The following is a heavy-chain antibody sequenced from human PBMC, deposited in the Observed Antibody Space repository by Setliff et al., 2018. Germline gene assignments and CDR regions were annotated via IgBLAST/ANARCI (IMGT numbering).Heavy chain of an antibody. CDR1: GGVLSGHY. V-gene: IGHV4-59*06. CDR3: ARVQRYKGAFDI. J-gene: IGHJ3*02. Sequence: PSETLSLTCAVSGGVLSGHYWTWIRQPPGKGLEWIGYIYYSGNTYYNPSLKSRFTISFDTPKNQFSLKLSSVTAADTAVYYCARVQRYKGAFDIWGQGTLVTVSS. D-gene: IGHD3-9*01. CDR2: IYYSGNT.